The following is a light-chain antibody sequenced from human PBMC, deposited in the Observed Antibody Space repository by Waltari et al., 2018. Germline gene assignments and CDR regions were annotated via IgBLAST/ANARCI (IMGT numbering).Light chain of an antibody. Sequence: DIQMTQSPSSVSAFVGDKVTITCRASQDITRWLAWYQQRPGKAPNLLINTASNLQTGVPSRFSGGGSGTDFTLTISSLQPEDFATYYCQQAHSLPLTFGQGTKVEI. J-gene: IGKJ1*01. CDR3: QQAHSLPLT. CDR2: TAS. CDR1: QDITRW. V-gene: IGKV1-12*01.